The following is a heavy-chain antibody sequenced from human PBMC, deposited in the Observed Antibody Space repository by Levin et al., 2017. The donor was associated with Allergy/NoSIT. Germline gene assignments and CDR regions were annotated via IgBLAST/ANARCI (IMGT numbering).Heavy chain of an antibody. V-gene: IGHV3-30*18. CDR2: ISYDGSEK. D-gene: IGHD1-26*01. J-gene: IGHJ4*02. CDR3: AKGLMGATTTWIFDS. CDR1: GFTFNSYG. Sequence: GGSLRLSCAASGFTFNSYGMNWVRQTPGKGLEWVAVISYDGSEKYYADSMKGRFIISRDNSENTLYLQMNSLRPEDTAMYYCAKGLMGATTTWIFDSWGQGTLVTVSS.